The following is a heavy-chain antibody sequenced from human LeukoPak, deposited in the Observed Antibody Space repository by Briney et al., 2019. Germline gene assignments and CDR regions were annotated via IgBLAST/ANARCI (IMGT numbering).Heavy chain of an antibody. J-gene: IGHJ6*02. V-gene: IGHV4-59*08. Sequence: PSETLSLTCTVSGGSISSYYWSWIRQPPGKGLEWIGYIYYSGSTNYNPSLKSRVTMSVDTSNNHLSLRLTSVTAADTALYYCARHSYNYYGLDVWGQGTTITVSS. CDR2: IYYSGST. CDR1: GGSISSYY. CDR3: ARHSYNYYGLDV.